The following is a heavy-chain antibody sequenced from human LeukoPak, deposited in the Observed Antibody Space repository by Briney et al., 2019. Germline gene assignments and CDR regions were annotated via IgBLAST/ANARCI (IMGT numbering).Heavy chain of an antibody. CDR3: ARENVNWGSDDY. CDR2: INPSGGST. CDR1: GYTFTSYA. J-gene: IGHJ4*02. Sequence: ASVKVSCKASGYTFTSYAMNWVRQAPGQGLEWMGIINPSGGSTSYAQKFQGRVTMTWDMSTSTVYMELSSLRSEDTAVYYCARENVNWGSDDYWGQGTLVTVSS. D-gene: IGHD7-27*01. V-gene: IGHV1-46*01.